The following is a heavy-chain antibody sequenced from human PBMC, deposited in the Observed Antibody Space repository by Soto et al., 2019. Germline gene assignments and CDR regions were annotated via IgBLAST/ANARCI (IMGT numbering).Heavy chain of an antibody. Sequence: SETLSLTCTVSGASVSSGSNYWSWIRQPPGKGLEWLGYIYYSGGTNYNPSLKSRVTISLDKSKSQFSLRLISVTAADTAVYYCTREQSDDNYFDPWGQGTLVTVSS. V-gene: IGHV4-61*01. D-gene: IGHD6-19*01. CDR3: TREQSDDNYFDP. CDR2: IYYSGGT. J-gene: IGHJ5*02. CDR1: GASVSSGSNY.